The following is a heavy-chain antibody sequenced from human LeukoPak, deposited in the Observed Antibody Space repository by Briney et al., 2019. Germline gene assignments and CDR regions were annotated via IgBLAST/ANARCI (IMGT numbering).Heavy chain of an antibody. J-gene: IGHJ4*02. Sequence: GSSVKVSCKASGGTFSSYAISGVRQAAGEGVEWMGGIITIFGTANYAQKFQGRVTITADESTSTAYMELSSLRSEDTAVYYCVVGGITTPLGYWGQGTLVTVSS. CDR2: IITIFGTA. D-gene: IGHD3-16*01. V-gene: IGHV1-69*01. CDR1: GGTFSSYA. CDR3: VVGGITTPLGY.